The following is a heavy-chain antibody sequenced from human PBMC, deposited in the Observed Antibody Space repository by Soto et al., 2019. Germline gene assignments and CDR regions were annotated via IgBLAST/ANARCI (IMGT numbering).Heavy chain of an antibody. D-gene: IGHD3-22*01. V-gene: IGHV5-10-1*01. CDR1: GYSFTSYW. CDR2: LDPSDSYT. CDR3: ARHDYYDSSGLSGYAFDI. Sequence: GESLKISCKGSGYSFTSYWISWVRQMPGKGLEWMGRLDPSDSYTNYSPSFQGHVTISADKSISTAYLQWSSLKASDTAMYYCARHDYYDSSGLSGYAFDIWGQGTMVTVSS. J-gene: IGHJ3*02.